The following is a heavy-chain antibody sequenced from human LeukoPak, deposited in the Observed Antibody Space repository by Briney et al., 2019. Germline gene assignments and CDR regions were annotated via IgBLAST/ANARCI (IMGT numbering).Heavy chain of an antibody. CDR3: ARNYGDLDY. J-gene: IGHJ4*02. CDR2: ISTTGSTI. D-gene: IGHD4-17*01. CDR1: GFTFSRYG. V-gene: IGHV3-48*02. Sequence: GRSLRLSCAASGFTFSRYGMHWVRQAPGKGLEWVSYISTTGSTIYYADSVKGRFTISRDNAKNSLYLQMNSLRDEDTAVYYCARNYGDLDYWGQGTLVTVSS.